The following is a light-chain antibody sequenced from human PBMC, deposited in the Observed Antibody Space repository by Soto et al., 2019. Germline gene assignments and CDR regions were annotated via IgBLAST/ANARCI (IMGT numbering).Light chain of an antibody. CDR1: QNVNSN. J-gene: IGKJ4*01. V-gene: IGKV3-15*01. Sequence: EIVMPQSPATVSVSPGERSTLSCRSSQNVNSNLAWYQQKPGQPPRLHIYGAYTRATGVPARFSGSGSGTEFTLTINSLQSEDFAVYYCQQYNSWPPLTFGGGTKVDI. CDR2: GAY. CDR3: QQYNSWPPLT.